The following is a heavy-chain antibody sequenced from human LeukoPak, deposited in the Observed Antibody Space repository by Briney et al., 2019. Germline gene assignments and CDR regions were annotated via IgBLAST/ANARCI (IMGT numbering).Heavy chain of an antibody. CDR3: ARARPRFGYQVTDY. CDR1: GGSISSSSYY. J-gene: IGHJ4*02. V-gene: IGHV4-61*01. D-gene: IGHD2-2*01. Sequence: KPSETLSLTCTVSGGSISSSSYYWSWFRQPPGKGLEWIGHIYYNGNTNYNPSLKSRVTISLDTSKNQFSLKLTSVTAADTAVYYCARARPRFGYQVTDYWGQGTLVTVSS. CDR2: IYYNGNT.